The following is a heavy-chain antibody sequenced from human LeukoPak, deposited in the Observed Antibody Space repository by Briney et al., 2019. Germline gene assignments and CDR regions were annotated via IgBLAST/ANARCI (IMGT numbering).Heavy chain of an antibody. D-gene: IGHD3-16*02. Sequence: GASVKVSCKASGGTFSSYAISWVRQAPGQGLEWMGGIIPIFGTANYAQKFQGRVTITADESTSTAYMELSSLRSEDTAVYYCARGVDDYVWGSYRYDYWGQGTLVTVSS. CDR2: IIPIFGTA. J-gene: IGHJ4*02. CDR3: ARGVDDYVWGSYRYDY. V-gene: IGHV1-69*13. CDR1: GGTFSSYA.